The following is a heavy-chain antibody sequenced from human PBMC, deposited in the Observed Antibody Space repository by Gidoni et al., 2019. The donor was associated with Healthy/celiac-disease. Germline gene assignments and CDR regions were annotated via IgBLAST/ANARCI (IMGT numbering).Heavy chain of an antibody. Sequence: QVQLQESGPGLVKPSETLSLTGTVSGGSISSYYWSWIRQPPGKGLEWIGYIYYSGSTNYNTSLKSRVTISVDTSKNQFSLKLSSVTAADTAVYYWARGDSGWSQEGWGQGTLVTVSS. CDR3: ARGDSGWSQEG. J-gene: IGHJ4*02. V-gene: IGHV4-59*01. D-gene: IGHD6-19*01. CDR1: GGSISSYY. CDR2: IYYSGST.